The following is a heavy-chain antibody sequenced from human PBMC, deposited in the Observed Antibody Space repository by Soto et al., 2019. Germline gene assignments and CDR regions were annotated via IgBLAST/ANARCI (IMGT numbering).Heavy chain of an antibody. CDR3: AKFRQLVAYYYYGMDV. D-gene: IGHD6-6*01. CDR2: ISGSGGST. CDR1: GFTFSSYA. J-gene: IGHJ6*02. Sequence: QTGGSLRLSCAASGFTFSSYAMSWVRQAPGKGLEWVSAISGSGGSTYYADSVKGRFTISRDNSKNTLYLQMNSLRAEDTAVYYCAKFRQLVAYYYYGMDVWGQGTTVTVSS. V-gene: IGHV3-23*01.